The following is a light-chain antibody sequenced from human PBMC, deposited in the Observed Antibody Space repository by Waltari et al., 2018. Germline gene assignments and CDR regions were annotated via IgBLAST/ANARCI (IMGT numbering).Light chain of an antibody. J-gene: IGKJ1*01. CDR1: QSISSW. CDR2: KAS. Sequence: IQMTQSPSTLSESVGDRVTITCRASQSISSWLAWYQQKPGKAPKLLIYKASSLESGVPSRFSGSGSGTEFTLTISSLQPDDFATYYCQQYNSYPPWTFGQGTKVEIK. V-gene: IGKV1-5*03. CDR3: QQYNSYPPWT.